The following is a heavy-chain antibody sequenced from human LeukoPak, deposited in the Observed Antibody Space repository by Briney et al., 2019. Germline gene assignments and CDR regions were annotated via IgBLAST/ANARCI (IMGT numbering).Heavy chain of an antibody. Sequence: SETLSLTCTVSGGSISSYYWSWIRQPPGKGLEWIGYIYYSGSTNYNPSLKSRVTISVDTSKNPFSLKLSSVTAADTAVYYCARLSAYSNYGVFSYWGQGTLVTVSS. J-gene: IGHJ4*02. CDR1: GGSISSYY. CDR3: ARLSAYSNYGVFSY. D-gene: IGHD4-11*01. V-gene: IGHV4-59*08. CDR2: IYYSGST.